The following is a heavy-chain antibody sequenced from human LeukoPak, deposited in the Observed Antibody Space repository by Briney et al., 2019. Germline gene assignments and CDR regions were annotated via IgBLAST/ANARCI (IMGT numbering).Heavy chain of an antibody. D-gene: IGHD2-15*01. J-gene: IGHJ4*03. Sequence: PGWSLRLSCAASGFTFDDYAMRRVRQAPGKGLEWVSYINWNSVAIGYADSVRGRFTISRDNAKNSLHLQMNSLRPEDTAFYYCVKKTPRGPHLDYWGPGT. CDR3: VKKTPRGPHLDY. CDR1: GFTFDDYA. CDR2: INWNSVAI. V-gene: IGHV3-9*01.